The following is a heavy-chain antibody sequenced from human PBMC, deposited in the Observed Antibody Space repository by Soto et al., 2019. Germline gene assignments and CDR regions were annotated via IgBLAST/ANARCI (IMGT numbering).Heavy chain of an antibody. CDR3: ARKGRIFGVVIIPNYYYYYGMDV. CDR1: GFTFSSYS. J-gene: IGHJ6*02. Sequence: GGSLRLSCAASGFTFSSYSMNWVRQAPGKGLEWVSSISSSSSYIYYADSVKGRFTISRDNAKNSLYLQMNSLRAEDTAVYYCARKGRIFGVVIIPNYYYYYGMDVWGQGTTVTVSS. V-gene: IGHV3-21*01. CDR2: ISSSSSYI. D-gene: IGHD3-3*01.